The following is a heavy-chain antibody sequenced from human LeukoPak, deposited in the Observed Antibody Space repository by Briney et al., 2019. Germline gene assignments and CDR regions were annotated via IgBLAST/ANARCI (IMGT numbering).Heavy chain of an antibody. CDR3: ARGTIAAAGYYYFDY. Sequence: GGSLRLSCAASGFTFSSYWMSWVRQAPGKGLEWEANIKQDGSEKYYVDSVKGRFTISRDNAKNSLYLQMNSLRAEDTAVYYCARGTIAAAGYYYFDYWGQGTQVTVSS. J-gene: IGHJ4*02. V-gene: IGHV3-7*04. CDR1: GFTFSSYW. D-gene: IGHD6-13*01. CDR2: IKQDGSEK.